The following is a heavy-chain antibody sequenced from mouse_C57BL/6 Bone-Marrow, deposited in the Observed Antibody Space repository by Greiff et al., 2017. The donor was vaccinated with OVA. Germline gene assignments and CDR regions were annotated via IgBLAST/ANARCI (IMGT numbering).Heavy chain of an antibody. D-gene: IGHD2-5*01. CDR2: MYPGDGDT. Sequence: VKLQQSGPELVKPGASVKISCKASGYAFSSSWMNWVEQGPGGGLVWIGRMYPGDGDTNYNGKCKGKATLTADKSSSTAYMQLSSLTSEDSAVYFCARSYYSNYGYAMDYWGQGTSVTVSS. CDR3: ARSYYSNYGYAMDY. CDR1: GYAFSSSW. V-gene: IGHV1-82*01. J-gene: IGHJ4*01.